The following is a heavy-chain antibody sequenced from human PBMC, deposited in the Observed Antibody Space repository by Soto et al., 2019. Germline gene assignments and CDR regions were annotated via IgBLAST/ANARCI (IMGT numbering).Heavy chain of an antibody. CDR3: ARGDTHQLLMGWFDP. V-gene: IGHV1-69*12. D-gene: IGHD2-2*01. J-gene: IGHJ5*02. CDR1: GGTFSSFA. CDR2: IIPIFGKT. Sequence: QVQLVQSGAEVKKPGSSVNVSCKASGGTFSSFAFSWVRQAPGQGLEWMGDIIPIFGKTSYAQKFQGRVTMTADESTFTAYLELSSLPSDDTAVYYCARGDTHQLLMGWFDPWGQGTLVIVSS.